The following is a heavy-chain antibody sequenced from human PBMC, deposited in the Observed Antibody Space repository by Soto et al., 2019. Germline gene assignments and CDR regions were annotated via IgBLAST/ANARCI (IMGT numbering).Heavy chain of an antibody. V-gene: IGHV4-39*01. D-gene: IGHD6-13*01. CDR2: IYYSGST. CDR1: GGSISSSSYY. Sequence: SETLSLTCTVSGGSISSSSYYWGWIRQPPGKGLEWIGSIYYSGSTYYNPSLKSRVTISVDTSKNQFSLKLSSVTAADTAVYYCARLIQQQLVLALTTWFDPWGQGTLVTISS. J-gene: IGHJ5*02. CDR3: ARLIQQQLVLALTTWFDP.